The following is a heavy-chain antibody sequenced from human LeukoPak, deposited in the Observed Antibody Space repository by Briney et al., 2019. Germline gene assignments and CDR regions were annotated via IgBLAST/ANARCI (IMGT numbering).Heavy chain of an antibody. J-gene: IGHJ5*02. Sequence: ASVKVSCKASGYTFTAYYVHWVRQAPGQGLEWMGWIIPDTGDTKYAQKFQGRVTMTRDTSISTAYMDLSRLTSDDTAMYYCARGGTMIRGPFDPWGQGTLDTVSS. V-gene: IGHV1-2*02. CDR1: GYTFTAYY. CDR2: IIPDTGDT. CDR3: ARGGTMIRGPFDP. D-gene: IGHD3-10*01.